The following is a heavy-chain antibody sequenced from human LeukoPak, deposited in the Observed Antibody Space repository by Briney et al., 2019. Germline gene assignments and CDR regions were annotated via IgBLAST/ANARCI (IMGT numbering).Heavy chain of an antibody. D-gene: IGHD2-15*01. CDR3: ARDQGVASGGLDY. J-gene: IGHJ4*02. Sequence: SETLSLTCTVSGGSISSYFWSWFRQPPGKGLEWIGYIYYSGSTNYNPSLKSRVTISVDTSKNQFSLTLSSVTAADTAVYYCARDQGVASGGLDYWGQGTLVTVSS. CDR2: IYYSGST. CDR1: GGSISSYF. V-gene: IGHV4-59*01.